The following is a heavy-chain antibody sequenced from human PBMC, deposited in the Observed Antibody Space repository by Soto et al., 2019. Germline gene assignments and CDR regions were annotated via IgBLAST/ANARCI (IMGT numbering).Heavy chain of an antibody. Sequence: VQLVESGGGVVQPGRSLRLSCAASGFTFSSYTMHWVRQAPGKGLEWVAVMSYDGSTKYYADSVRGRFTISRDNSKNTLYLQMNSLRAEDTAVYYCARGVSVGPGIAVAGDFDYWGQGTLVTVSS. CDR2: MSYDGSTK. V-gene: IGHV3-30-3*01. CDR3: ARGVSVGPGIAVAGDFDY. J-gene: IGHJ4*02. D-gene: IGHD6-19*01. CDR1: GFTFSSYT.